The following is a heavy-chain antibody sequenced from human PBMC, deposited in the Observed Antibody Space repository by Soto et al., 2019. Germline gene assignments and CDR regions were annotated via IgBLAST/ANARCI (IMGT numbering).Heavy chain of an antibody. V-gene: IGHV3-30*18. CDR1: GFTFSSYG. J-gene: IGHJ4*02. D-gene: IGHD3-3*01. Sequence: GGSLRLSCAASGFTFSSYGMHWVRQAPGKGLEWVAVISYDGSNKYYADSVKGRFTISRDNSKNTLYLQMNSLRAEDTAVYYCAKDNDLDYDFWSGYLDYWGQGTLVTVSS. CDR3: AKDNDLDYDFWSGYLDY. CDR2: ISYDGSNK.